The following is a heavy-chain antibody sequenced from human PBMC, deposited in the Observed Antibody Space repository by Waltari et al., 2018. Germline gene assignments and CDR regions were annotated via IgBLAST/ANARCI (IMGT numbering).Heavy chain of an antibody. CDR3: AKDPNGDYIGAFGT. D-gene: IGHD2-8*01. CDR1: TLTFSNYA. J-gene: IGHJ3*02. CDR2: IYGGGVVT. V-gene: IGHV3-23*03. Sequence: EVQVLEAGGLLVQPGGSLRLSCAASTLTFSNYAMTWVRQAPGKGLEYRSFIYGGGVVTVYANPVKGRCTISRDNSKRTLYLQMNSLRGEDTATYYCAKDPNGDYIGAFGTWGQGTMVTFSP.